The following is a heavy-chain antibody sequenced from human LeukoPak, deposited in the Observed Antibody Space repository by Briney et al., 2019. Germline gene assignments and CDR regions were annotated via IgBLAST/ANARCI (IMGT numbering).Heavy chain of an antibody. V-gene: IGHV1-2*02. CDR1: GYTFTGYY. CDR2: INPNSGGT. CDR3: AREDTAAAVYYFDY. J-gene: IGHJ4*02. Sequence: ASVKVSCKASGYTFTGYYMHWVRQAPGQGLEWMGWINPNSGGTNYAQKFQGRVTMTRDTSISTAYMELSRLRSDDTAVYHCAREDTAAAVYYFDYWGQGTLVTVSS. D-gene: IGHD6-13*01.